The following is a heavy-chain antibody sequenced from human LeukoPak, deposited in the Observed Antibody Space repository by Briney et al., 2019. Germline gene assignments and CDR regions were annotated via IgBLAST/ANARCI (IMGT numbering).Heavy chain of an antibody. V-gene: IGHV3-49*04. CDR1: GFTFGDYA. Sequence: GGSLRLSCTASGFTFGDYAMSWVRQAPGKGLEWVGFIRSKAYGGTTEYAASVKGRFTISRDDSKSIAYLQMNSLKTEDTAVYYCTRDGLWFGENDSDYWGQGTLVTVSS. CDR3: TRDGLWFGENDSDY. J-gene: IGHJ4*02. D-gene: IGHD3-10*01. CDR2: IRSKAYGGTT.